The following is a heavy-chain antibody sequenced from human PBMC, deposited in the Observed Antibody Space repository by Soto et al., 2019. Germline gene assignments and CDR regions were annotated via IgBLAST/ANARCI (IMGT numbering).Heavy chain of an antibody. Sequence: QVQLVQSGAEVKEPGSSVKVSGKASGGTFSSYAISWVREAPGQGLEWMGGVIPIFGTANYAQKFQGRVTITADESTSTAYMELSSLRSEDTAVYYCARDQDSSSGGWFDPWGQGTLVTVSS. CDR1: GGTFSSYA. CDR2: VIPIFGTA. V-gene: IGHV1-69*12. J-gene: IGHJ5*02. D-gene: IGHD6-13*01. CDR3: ARDQDSSSGGWFDP.